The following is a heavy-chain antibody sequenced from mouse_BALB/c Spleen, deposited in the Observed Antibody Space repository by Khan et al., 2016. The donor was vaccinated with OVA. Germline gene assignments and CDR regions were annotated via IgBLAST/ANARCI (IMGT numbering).Heavy chain of an antibody. J-gene: IGHJ3*01. Sequence: EVELVEPGGGLVTPGGSLPLSCAASGFTFSDYSMYWVRKTSEKRPERVATTSEGGSYTYYPDSVKGRFNTTRNDAKNNLYLQMSSLKSEDPAMYYCVRGYYGGRFAVWGQWTLVTVSA. D-gene: IGHD1-1*02. V-gene: IGHV5-4*02. CDR3: VRGYYGGRFAV. CDR1: GFTFSDYS. CDR2: TSEGGSYT.